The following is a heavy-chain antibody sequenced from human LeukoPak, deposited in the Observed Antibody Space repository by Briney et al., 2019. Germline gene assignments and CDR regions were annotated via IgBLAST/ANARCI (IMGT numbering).Heavy chain of an antibody. J-gene: IGHJ5*02. Sequence: PGGYPLLSCAISVVRFRKYAMDGGRQCQGVGLKMVSQIARGGYSAYNADSMTGRFIISRDTSKNTVYLQMNSLRAEDTSVYYCAKDGYCTSASCQDPQFDHWGQGTLVTVSS. CDR3: AKDGYCTSASCQDPQFDH. CDR2: IARGGYSA. CDR1: VVRFRKYA. V-gene: IGHV3-23*01. D-gene: IGHD2-2*03.